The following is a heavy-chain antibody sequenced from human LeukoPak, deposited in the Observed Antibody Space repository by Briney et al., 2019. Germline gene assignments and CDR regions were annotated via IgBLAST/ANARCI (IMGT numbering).Heavy chain of an antibody. Sequence: GGSLRLSCAASGFTFSSYWMSWVRQAPGKGLEWVATIRQDGSQKYYVDSVKGRFTISRDNAKNSLYLQMNSLRAEDTAVYYCAREGGSVTSEVDFDYWGQGTLVTVSS. CDR3: AREGGSVTSEVDFDY. CDR1: GFTFSSYW. D-gene: IGHD4-17*01. V-gene: IGHV3-7*01. J-gene: IGHJ4*02. CDR2: IRQDGSQK.